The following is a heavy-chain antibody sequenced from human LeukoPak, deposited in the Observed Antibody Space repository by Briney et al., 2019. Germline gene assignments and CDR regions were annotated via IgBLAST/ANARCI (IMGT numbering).Heavy chain of an antibody. CDR3: ATNPQGMATTHAFDI. D-gene: IGHD5-24*01. J-gene: IGHJ3*02. CDR1: GGSISSSSYY. Sequence: SETLSLTCTVSGGSISSSSYYWDWIRQPPGKGLEWIGSIYYSGSTYYNPSLKSRVTISVDTSKNQFSLKLSSVTAADTAVYYCATNPQGMATTHAFDIWGQGTMVTVSS. V-gene: IGHV4-39*01. CDR2: IYYSGST.